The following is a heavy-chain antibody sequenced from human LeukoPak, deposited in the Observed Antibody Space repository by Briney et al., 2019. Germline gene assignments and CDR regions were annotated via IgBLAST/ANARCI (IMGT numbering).Heavy chain of an antibody. J-gene: IGHJ5*02. CDR3: TTYKEQQAFSWFDP. CDR1: GFTFSSYA. V-gene: IGHV3-23*01. D-gene: IGHD1/OR15-1a*01. Sequence: GGSLRLSCAASGFTFSSYAMSWVRHAPGKGLERVSAISGSGGSTYYADSVKGRFTISRDNSKNTLYLQMISLKTEDTAVYHCTTYKEQQAFSWFDPWGQGTLVTVSS. CDR2: ISGSGGST.